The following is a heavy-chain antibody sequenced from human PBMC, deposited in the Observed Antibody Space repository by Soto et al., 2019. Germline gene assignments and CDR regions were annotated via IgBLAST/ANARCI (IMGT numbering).Heavy chain of an antibody. J-gene: IGHJ6*02. D-gene: IGHD1-1*01. V-gene: IGHV3-53*01. CDR3: ARTKGVQDYYGMDV. CDR2: IYSGGST. CDR1: GFTVSSNY. Sequence: SLRLSCAASGFTVSSNYMSWVRQAPGKGLEWVSVIYSGGSTYYADSVKGRFTISRDNSKNTLYHQMNSLRAEDTAVYYCARTKGVQDYYGMDVWGQGTTVTVSS.